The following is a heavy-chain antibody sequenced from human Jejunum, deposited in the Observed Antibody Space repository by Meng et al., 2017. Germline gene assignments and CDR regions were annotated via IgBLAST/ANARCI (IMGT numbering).Heavy chain of an antibody. CDR1: GGSVSSSNW. Sequence: QVQLQGAGPGLGKPSGPLSTTCSVSGGSVSSSNWWRWFRQTPGKGLEWIAEIYHGGTTYYNPSLKSRVTISLDTSKNQFSLNLRSVTAADTAVYYCAGKGVHVAAMYWGQGTLVTVSS. V-gene: IGHV4-4*02. J-gene: IGHJ1*01. CDR3: AGKGVHVAAMY. CDR2: IYHGGTT. D-gene: IGHD1-1*01.